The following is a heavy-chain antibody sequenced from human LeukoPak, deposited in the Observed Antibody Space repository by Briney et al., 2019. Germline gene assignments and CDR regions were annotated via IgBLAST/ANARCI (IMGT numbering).Heavy chain of an antibody. CDR2: IKQDGSEK. V-gene: IGHV3-7*01. CDR1: GFTFSSYW. J-gene: IGHJ4*02. D-gene: IGHD2-8*01. Sequence: PGGSLRLSCAASGFTFSSYWTSWVRQAPGKGLEWVANIKQDGSEKYYVDSVKGRFTISRDNSKNTLYVQMNSLRAEGTAVYYCAKDHRSEWQEFDYWGQGTLVTVSS. CDR3: AKDHRSEWQEFDY.